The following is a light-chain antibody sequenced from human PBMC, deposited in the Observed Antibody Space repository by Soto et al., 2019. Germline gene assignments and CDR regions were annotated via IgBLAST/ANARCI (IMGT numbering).Light chain of an antibody. CDR1: QSLGSD. CDR2: GAS. J-gene: IGKJ4*01. CDR3: QQYDNWPLT. V-gene: IGKV3-15*01. Sequence: EIVMTQSPGTLSLSPGDTATLSCRASQSLGSDLAWYQQKPGQAPRFLIYGASTRATGIPARFSGSGSGTEFTLTISSLQSEDFAVYYCQQYDNWPLTFGGGTKVDIK.